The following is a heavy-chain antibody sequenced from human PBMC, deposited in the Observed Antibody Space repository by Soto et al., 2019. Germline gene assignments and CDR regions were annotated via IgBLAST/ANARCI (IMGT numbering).Heavy chain of an antibody. Sequence: EGQLVESGGRLVAPGGSLRLSCAASGFNFNVAWMSWVRQAPGKGLEWLGRIKSKGGGETTEYVAFVKGRFTISRDDSKNTLYLQMISLKSEDTAVYYCTKVLALPPNDAFDIWGQGTMVTVSS. CDR1: GFNFNVAW. D-gene: IGHD3-3*02. J-gene: IGHJ3*02. CDR3: TKVLALPPNDAFDI. V-gene: IGHV3-15*01. CDR2: IKSKGGGETT.